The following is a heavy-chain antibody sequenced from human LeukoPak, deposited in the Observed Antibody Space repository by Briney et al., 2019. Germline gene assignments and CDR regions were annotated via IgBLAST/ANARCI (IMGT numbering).Heavy chain of an antibody. J-gene: IGHJ6*03. D-gene: IGHD6-19*01. V-gene: IGHV3-23*01. CDR1: GFTFSSYA. CDR2: ISGSGGST. CDR3: AKEGRDSSGWSSGESDYYMDV. Sequence: QSGGSLRLSCAASGFTFSSYAMSWVRQAPGKGLEWVSAISGSGGSTYYADSVKGRFTISRDNSKNTLYLQMNSLRAEDTAVYYCAKEGRDSSGWSSGESDYYMDVWGKGTTVTVSS.